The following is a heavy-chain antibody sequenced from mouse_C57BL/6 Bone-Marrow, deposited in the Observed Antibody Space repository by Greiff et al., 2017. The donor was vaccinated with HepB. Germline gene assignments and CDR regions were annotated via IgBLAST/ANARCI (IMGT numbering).Heavy chain of an antibody. V-gene: IGHV3-6*01. J-gene: IGHJ2*01. CDR2: ISYDGSN. Sequence: VQLKESGPGLVKPSQSLSLTCSVTGYSITSGYYWNWIRQFPGNKLEWMGYISYDGSNNYNPSLKNRISITRDTSKNQFFLKLNSVTTEDTATYYCARDDGYYPSYFDYWGQGTTLTVSS. D-gene: IGHD2-3*01. CDR1: GYSITSGYY. CDR3: ARDDGYYPSYFDY.